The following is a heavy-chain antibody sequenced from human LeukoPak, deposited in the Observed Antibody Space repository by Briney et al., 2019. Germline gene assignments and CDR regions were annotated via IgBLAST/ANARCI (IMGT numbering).Heavy chain of an antibody. CDR3: ARAIVGATIDAFDI. Sequence: GASVKVSCKASGCTFTSYGISWVRQAPGQGLEWMGWISAYNGNTNYAQKLQGRVTMTTDTSTSTAYMELRSLRSDDTAVYYCARAIVGATIDAFDIWGQGTMVTVSS. CDR1: GCTFTSYG. V-gene: IGHV1-18*01. J-gene: IGHJ3*02. CDR2: ISAYNGNT. D-gene: IGHD1-26*01.